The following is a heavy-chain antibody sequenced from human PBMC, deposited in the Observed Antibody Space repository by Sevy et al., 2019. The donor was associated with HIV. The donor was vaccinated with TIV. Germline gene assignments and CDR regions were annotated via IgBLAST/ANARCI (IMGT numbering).Heavy chain of an antibody. D-gene: IGHD6-13*01. CDR2: ISWNGADI. CDR1: NLTFEDYA. V-gene: IGHV3-9*01. J-gene: IGHJ6*02. CDR3: AKGQQLITQSGSYFYYGMNV. Sequence: GGSLRLSCAASNLTFEDYAMHWVRRAPGKGLEWVSGISWNGADIGCAASVKGQFTSSRDNAKSPVYLQINSLTPEDTGVYYCAKGQQLITQSGSYFYYGMNVWGQGTTVTVSS.